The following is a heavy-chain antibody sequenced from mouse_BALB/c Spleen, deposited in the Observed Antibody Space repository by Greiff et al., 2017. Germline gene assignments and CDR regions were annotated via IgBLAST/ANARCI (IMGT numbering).Heavy chain of an antibody. CDR2: ISSGSSTI. D-gene: IGHD1-2*01. V-gene: IGHV5-17*02. Sequence: EVQRVESGGGLVQPGGSRKLSCAASGFTFSSFGMHWVRQAPEKGLEWVAYISSGSSTIYYADTVKGRFTISRDNPKNTLFLQMTSLRSEDTAMYYCARLGGSYFDYWGQGTTLTVSS. J-gene: IGHJ2*01. CDR3: ARLGGSYFDY. CDR1: GFTFSSFG.